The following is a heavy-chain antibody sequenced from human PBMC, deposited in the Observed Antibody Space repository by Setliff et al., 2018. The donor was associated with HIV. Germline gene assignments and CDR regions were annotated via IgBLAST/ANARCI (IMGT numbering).Heavy chain of an antibody. V-gene: IGHV4-61*02. CDR1: GGSISSGSYY. CDR2: IYTSGST. D-gene: IGHD3-22*01. J-gene: IGHJ4*02. CDR3: ARGLSFYDPGGFDY. Sequence: SETLSLTCTVSGGSISSGSYYWSWIRQPAGKGLEWIGRIYTSGSTNYNPSLKSRVTISVDTSKNQFSLRLTSVTAADTAVYYCARGLSFYDPGGFDYWGQGTLVTVSS.